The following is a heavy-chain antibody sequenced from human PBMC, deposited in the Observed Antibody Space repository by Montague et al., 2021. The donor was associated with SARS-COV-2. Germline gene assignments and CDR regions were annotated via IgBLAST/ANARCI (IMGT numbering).Heavy chain of an antibody. Sequence: SVKVSCKASGYTSTSYDINWVRQATGHGLEWMGWMNPNSGNTGYAQKFQGRVTMTRNTSISTAYMELSSLRSEDTAVYYCARAQYYYDSSGYYPAYWGQGTLVTVSS. CDR1: GYTSTSYD. CDR2: MNPNSGNT. J-gene: IGHJ4*02. CDR3: ARAQYYYDSSGYYPAY. V-gene: IGHV1-8*01. D-gene: IGHD3-22*01.